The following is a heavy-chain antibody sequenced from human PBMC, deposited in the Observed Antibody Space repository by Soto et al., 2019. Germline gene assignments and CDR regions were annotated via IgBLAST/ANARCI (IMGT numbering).Heavy chain of an antibody. V-gene: IGHV3-74*01. Sequence: PGGSLRLSCAASGFTFRTYWMNWVRQAPGKGLEWVSRVDSDGNGATYADSVRGRFTIFRDNAKNTLYLQITGLGVEDTAMYYCARGKYIGSYYFDSWGQGTPVTVS. CDR1: GFTFRTYW. J-gene: IGHJ4*02. CDR3: ARGKYIGSYYFDS. CDR2: VDSDGNGA. D-gene: IGHD1-26*01.